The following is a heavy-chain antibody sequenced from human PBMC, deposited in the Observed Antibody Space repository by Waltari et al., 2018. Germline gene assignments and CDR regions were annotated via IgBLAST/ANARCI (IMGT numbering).Heavy chain of an antibody. CDR2: ISGSGGST. D-gene: IGHD3-10*01. Sequence: EVQLLESGGGLVQPGGSLRPSCSASGFPFRSCALSWVRQAPGKGLEWVSAISGSGGSTYYADSVKGRFTISRDNSKNTLYLQMNSLRAEDTAVYYCAKVLWFGELGYWGQGTLVTVSS. CDR1: GFPFRSCA. V-gene: IGHV3-23*01. J-gene: IGHJ4*02. CDR3: AKVLWFGELGY.